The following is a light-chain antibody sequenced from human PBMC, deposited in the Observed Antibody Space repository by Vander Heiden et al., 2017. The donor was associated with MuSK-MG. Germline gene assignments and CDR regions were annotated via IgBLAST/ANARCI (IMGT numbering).Light chain of an antibody. CDR1: QSISSY. J-gene: IGKJ2*01. CDR3: QQSYSTPYT. Sequence: DIQMTQSPSSLSASVGDRVTITCRASQSISSYLNWYQQKPGKAPKLRIYAASSLQSGVPSRFSGSGSGTDFTRTISSLQPEDFATYYCQQSYSTPYTFGQGTKLEIK. V-gene: IGKV1-39*01. CDR2: AAS.